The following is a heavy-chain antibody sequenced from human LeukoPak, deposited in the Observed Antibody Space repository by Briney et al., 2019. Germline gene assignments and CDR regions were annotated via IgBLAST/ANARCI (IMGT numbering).Heavy chain of an antibody. CDR3: ARGQAYCSSTSCYFDYFDY. CDR1: GGSISSYY. J-gene: IGHJ4*02. Sequence: SETLSLTCTVSGGSISSYYWSWIRQPPGKGLEWIGYIYYSGSTNYNPSLKSRVTISVDTSKNQFSLKLSSVTAADTAVYYCARGQAYCSSTSCYFDYFDYWGQGTLVTVSS. V-gene: IGHV4-59*01. D-gene: IGHD2-2*01. CDR2: IYYSGST.